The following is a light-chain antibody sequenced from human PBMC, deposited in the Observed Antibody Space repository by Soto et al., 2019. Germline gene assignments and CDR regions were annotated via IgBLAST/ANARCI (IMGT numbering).Light chain of an antibody. Sequence: EICLMQAPGPLSLSPGERATLSCRASQSVSSNYLAWYQQKPGQAPRLLVYGASSRATGIPDRFSCSGSGTELALTSSRLEPVGFAVYDCQQYGTSSWTIGQGSEVEI. J-gene: IGKJ1*01. V-gene: IGKV3-20*01. CDR1: QSVSSNY. CDR3: QQYGTSSWT. CDR2: GAS.